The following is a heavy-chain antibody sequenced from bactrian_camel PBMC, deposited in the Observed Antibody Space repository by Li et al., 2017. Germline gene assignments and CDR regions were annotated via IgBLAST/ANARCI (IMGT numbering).Heavy chain of an antibody. J-gene: IGHJ6*01. Sequence: VQLVESGGGSVEAGGSLRLSCATNAAVFSDNRFAWFRQLPGRVREGVASIYAAGGSTFYVDSVKGRFTISQDNAKNTVYLQMNSLKPEDTAMYYCAARGPYCYTKLSVRDFTYWGQGTQVTVS. CDR1: AAVFSDNR. D-gene: IGHD2*01. CDR3: AARGPYCYTKLSVRDFTY. CDR2: IYAAGGST. V-gene: IGHV3S1*01.